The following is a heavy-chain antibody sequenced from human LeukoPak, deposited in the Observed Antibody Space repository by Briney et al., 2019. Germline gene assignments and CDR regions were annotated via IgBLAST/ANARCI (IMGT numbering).Heavy chain of an antibody. CDR2: TIPILGIA. V-gene: IGHV1-69*04. J-gene: IGHJ4*02. CDR1: GGTFSSYA. CDR3: ARTVDDGFDY. D-gene: IGHD4-23*01. Sequence: SVKVSCKASGGTFSSYAISWVRQAPGQGLEWMGRTIPILGIANYAQKFQGRVTITADKSTSTAYMELSSLRSEDTAVYYCARTVDDGFDYWGQGTLVTVSS.